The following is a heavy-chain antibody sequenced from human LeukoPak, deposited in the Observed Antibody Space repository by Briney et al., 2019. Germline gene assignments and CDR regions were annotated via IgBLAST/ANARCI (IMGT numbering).Heavy chain of an antibody. CDR3: ARDSSGSYYLYYYYYMDV. Sequence: PSETLSLTCTVSGDSISSSNCYWGWIRQPPGKGLEWIGSIYFSGGTYYNASLKSRVTISVDTSKNQFSLKLSSVTAADTAVYYCARDSSGSYYLYYYYYMDVWAKGPRSPSP. J-gene: IGHJ6*03. CDR2: IYFSGGT. V-gene: IGHV4-39*07. CDR1: GDSISSSNCY. D-gene: IGHD1-26*01.